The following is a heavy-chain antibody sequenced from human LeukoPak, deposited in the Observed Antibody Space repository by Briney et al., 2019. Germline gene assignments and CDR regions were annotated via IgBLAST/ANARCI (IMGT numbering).Heavy chain of an antibody. V-gene: IGHV3-33*01. Sequence: PGRSLRLSSAASGFTFSSYGMHWVRQAPGNGLEWVAVIWYDGSNKYYADSVKGRFTISRDNSKNTLYLQMNSLRAEDTAVYYCARSAQWLEPFDYWGQGTPVTVSS. J-gene: IGHJ4*02. CDR2: IWYDGSNK. CDR3: ARSAQWLEPFDY. CDR1: GFTFSSYG. D-gene: IGHD6-19*01.